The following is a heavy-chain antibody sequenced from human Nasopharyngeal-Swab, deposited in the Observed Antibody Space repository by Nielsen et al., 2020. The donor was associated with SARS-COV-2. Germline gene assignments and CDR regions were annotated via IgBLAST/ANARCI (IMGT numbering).Heavy chain of an antibody. V-gene: IGHV3-7*01. D-gene: IGHD3-3*01. CDR3: ARDGNTYYDFWSGYYNYYYYGMDV. Sequence: GESLKISCAASAFTFSSYWMSWVRQAPGKGLEWVANIKQDGSEKYYVDSVKGRFTISRDNAKNSLYLQMNSLRAEDTAVYYCARDGNTYYDFWSGYYNYYYYGMDVWGQGTTVTVSS. CDR2: IKQDGSEK. CDR1: AFTFSSYW. J-gene: IGHJ6*02.